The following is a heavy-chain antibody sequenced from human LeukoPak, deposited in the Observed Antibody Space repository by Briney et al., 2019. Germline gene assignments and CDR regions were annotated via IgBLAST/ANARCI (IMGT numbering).Heavy chain of an antibody. Sequence: SETLSLTCTVSGGSTSTYYWSWIRQPPGKGLEWIGFIYNSGTTDYNPSLKSRVSISLDMSKNQVSMRLTSVTAADTAVYYCTRHPGGYDYGFDWLDPWGQGILVTVSS. V-gene: IGHV4-59*08. CDR3: TRHPGGYDYGFDWLDP. CDR2: IYNSGTT. J-gene: IGHJ5*02. CDR1: GGSTSTYY. D-gene: IGHD5-18*01.